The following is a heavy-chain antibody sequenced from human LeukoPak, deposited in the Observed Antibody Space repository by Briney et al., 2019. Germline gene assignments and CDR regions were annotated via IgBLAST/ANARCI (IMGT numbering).Heavy chain of an antibody. J-gene: IGHJ4*02. V-gene: IGHV3-23*01. D-gene: IGHD6-19*01. Sequence: PGGSLRLSCVASGFTFTKCAMSWLRQAPGKGLEWVAINTATGDTAYYADSVKGRFTISRDNSRNTVYMQMDSLRAEDTAIYYCAGDRNSDWYSPLDYWGQGSQVTVSP. CDR1: GFTFTKCA. CDR2: NTATGDTA. CDR3: AGDRNSDWYSPLDY.